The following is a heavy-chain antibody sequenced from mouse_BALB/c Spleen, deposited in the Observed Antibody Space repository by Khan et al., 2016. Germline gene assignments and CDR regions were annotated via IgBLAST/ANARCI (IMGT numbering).Heavy chain of an antibody. Sequence: EVQLQESGPGLVKPSQSLSLTCTVTGYSITSDYAWNWIRQFPGNKLEWMGYISYSGSTRYNASLKSRISITRDTSKNQFFLQLNSVTTEDTATYYCARSRLSGFAYWGQGTLVTVSA. D-gene: IGHD1-1*02. J-gene: IGHJ3*01. CDR3: ARSRLSGFAY. CDR2: ISYSGST. CDR1: GYSITSDYA. V-gene: IGHV3-2*02.